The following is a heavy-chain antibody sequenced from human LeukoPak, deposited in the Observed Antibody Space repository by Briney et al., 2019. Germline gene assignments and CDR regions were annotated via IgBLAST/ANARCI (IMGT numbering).Heavy chain of an antibody. Sequence: PSQTLSLTCAISGDSVSSNSAAWNWIRQSPSRGLEWLGKTYYRSKWYNDYAASVKSRISINPDTSKNQFSLHLNSVTPEDTAAYYCARGLSGALDIWGQGTMVTFSS. CDR2: TYYRSKWYN. V-gene: IGHV6-1*01. CDR3: ARGLSGALDI. J-gene: IGHJ3*02. D-gene: IGHD5/OR15-5a*01. CDR1: GDSVSSNSAA.